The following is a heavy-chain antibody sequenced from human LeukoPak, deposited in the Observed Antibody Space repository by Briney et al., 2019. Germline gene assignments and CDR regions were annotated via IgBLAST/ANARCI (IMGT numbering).Heavy chain of an antibody. CDR3: ASGNLDY. J-gene: IGHJ4*02. CDR1: DDSISSGNYY. V-gene: IGHV4-30-2*01. CDR2: IYHSGNT. D-gene: IGHD1-14*01. Sequence: SETLSLTCTVSDDSISSGNYYWSWIRQPPGKGLEWIGYIYHSGNTYYNPSLKSRVTISIDKSQNQFSLKLNSVTAADTAVYYCASGNLDYWGQGTLVTVSS.